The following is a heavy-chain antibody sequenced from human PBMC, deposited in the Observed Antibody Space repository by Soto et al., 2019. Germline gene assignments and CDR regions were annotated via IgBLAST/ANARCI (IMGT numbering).Heavy chain of an antibody. CDR3: AREPYCSGGSCYYYYGMDV. CDR2: IIPILGIA. CDR1: GGTFSSYT. V-gene: IGHV1-69*08. J-gene: IGHJ6*02. Sequence: QVQLVQSGAEVKKPGSSVKVSCKASGGTFSSYTISWVRQAPGQGLEWMGRIIPILGIANYAQKFQGRVTITADKSTSTAYMGLSSLRSEDTAVYYCAREPYCSGGSCYYYYGMDVWGQGTTVTVSS. D-gene: IGHD2-15*01.